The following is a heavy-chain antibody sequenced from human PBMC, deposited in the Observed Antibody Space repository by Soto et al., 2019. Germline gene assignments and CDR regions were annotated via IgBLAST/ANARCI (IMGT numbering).Heavy chain of an antibody. Sequence: GGSLRLSCSASGFTFSSYAMHWVRQAPGKGLEYVSAISSNGGSTYYADSVKGRFTISRDNSKNTLYLQMSSLRAEDTAVYYCVKDRDPVTIFGVVTLPTSYFDYWGQGTLVTVSS. CDR1: GFTFSSYA. D-gene: IGHD3-3*01. CDR3: VKDRDPVTIFGVVTLPTSYFDY. V-gene: IGHV3-64D*08. CDR2: ISSNGGST. J-gene: IGHJ4*02.